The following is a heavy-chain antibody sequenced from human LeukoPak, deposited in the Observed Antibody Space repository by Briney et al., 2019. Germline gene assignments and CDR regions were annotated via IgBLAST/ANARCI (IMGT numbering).Heavy chain of an antibody. V-gene: IGHV4-39*01. D-gene: IGHD6-25*01. CDR2: IYYSGIR. J-gene: IGHJ6*03. CDR3: ARHRERSLYYYYYMDV. CDR1: GGSISSSGYY. Sequence: SETLSLTCTVSGGSISSSGYYWGWIRQPPGKGLKWIGSIYYSGIRHYNPSLRSRVTISADTSKNQFSLKLSSVTAADTAVYYCARHRERSLYYYYYMDVWGKGTTVTVSS.